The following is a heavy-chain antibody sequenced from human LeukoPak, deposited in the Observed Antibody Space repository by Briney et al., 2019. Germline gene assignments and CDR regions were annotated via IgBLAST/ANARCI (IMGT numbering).Heavy chain of an antibody. CDR2: ISSSSSSYI. J-gene: IGHJ3*02. V-gene: IGHV3-21*01. D-gene: IGHD2-2*01. CDR1: GFTFSSYS. CDR3: ARDLVVVVPAARGDAFDT. Sequence: GGSLRLSCAASGFTFSSYSMNWVRQAPGKGLEWVSSISSSSSSYIYYADSVKGRFTISRDNAKNSLYLQMNSLRAEDTAVYYCARDLVVVVPAARGDAFDTWGQGTMVTVSS.